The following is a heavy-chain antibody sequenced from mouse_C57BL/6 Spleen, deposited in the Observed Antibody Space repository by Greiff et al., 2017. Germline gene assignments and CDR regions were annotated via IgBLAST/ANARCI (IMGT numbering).Heavy chain of an antibody. Sequence: VQLQQPGAELVKPGASVKLSCKASGYTFTSYWMHWVKQRPGQGLEWIGMIHPNSGSTNYNEKFKSKATLTVDKSSSTADMQLSSLTSEDSAVYYCARPYDGSSYGEFAYWGQGTLVTVSA. J-gene: IGHJ3*01. D-gene: IGHD1-1*01. CDR3: ARPYDGSSYGEFAY. CDR1: GYTFTSYW. V-gene: IGHV1-64*01. CDR2: IHPNSGST.